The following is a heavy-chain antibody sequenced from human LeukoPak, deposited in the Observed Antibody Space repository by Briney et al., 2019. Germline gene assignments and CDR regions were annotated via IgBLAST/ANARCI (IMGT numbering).Heavy chain of an antibody. Sequence: GGSLRLSCAASGFTFSSYAMSWVRQAPGKGLEWVSAISGSGGSTYYADSVKGRYTISRDNSKNTLYLQMNSLRAEDTAVYYCAARGSYGPPYYMDVWGKGTTVTISS. CDR1: GFTFSSYA. D-gene: IGHD5-18*01. CDR3: AARGSYGPPYYMDV. CDR2: ISGSGGST. V-gene: IGHV3-23*01. J-gene: IGHJ6*03.